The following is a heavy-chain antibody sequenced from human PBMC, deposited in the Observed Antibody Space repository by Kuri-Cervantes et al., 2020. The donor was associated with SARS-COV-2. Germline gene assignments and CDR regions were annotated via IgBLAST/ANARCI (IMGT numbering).Heavy chain of an antibody. CDR1: GGSISSSSYY. V-gene: IGHV4-39*01. CDR2: IYYSGST. D-gene: IGHD6-13*01. J-gene: IGHJ3*02. Sequence: SETLSLTCTVSGGSISSSSYYWGWIRQPPWKGLGWIGSIYYSGSTYYNPSLKSRVTISVDTSKNQFSLTLSSVTAADTAVYYCARGTAPQLDAFDIWGQGTMVTVSS. CDR3: ARGTAPQLDAFDI.